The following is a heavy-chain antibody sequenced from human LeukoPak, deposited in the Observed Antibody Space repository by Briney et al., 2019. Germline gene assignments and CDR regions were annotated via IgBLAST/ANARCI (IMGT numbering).Heavy chain of an antibody. D-gene: IGHD3-3*01. V-gene: IGHV3-73*01. CDR3: TSITIFGVATDY. Sequence: AGGSLRLSCAASGFTSSGSAMHWVRQASGKGLEWVGRIRSKANSYATAYAASVKGRFTISRDDSKNTAYLQMNSLKTEDTAVYYCTSITIFGVATDYWGQGTLVTVSS. CDR2: IRSKANSYAT. CDR1: GFTSSGSA. J-gene: IGHJ4*02.